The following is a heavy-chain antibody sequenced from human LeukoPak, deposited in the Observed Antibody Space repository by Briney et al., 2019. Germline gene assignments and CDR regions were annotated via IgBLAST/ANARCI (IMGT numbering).Heavy chain of an antibody. V-gene: IGHV3-53*01. CDR3: AKSGYNRFDY. J-gene: IGHJ4*02. CDR2: ISDGGST. CDR1: GFTISSNY. D-gene: IGHD5-24*01. Sequence: GGSLRLSCAASGFTISSNYMNWVRQAPGKGLDWVSVISDGGSTYYADSVKGRFTISRDNSKNTLYLQMNSLRAEDTAVYYCAKSGYNRFDYWGQGTLVTVSS.